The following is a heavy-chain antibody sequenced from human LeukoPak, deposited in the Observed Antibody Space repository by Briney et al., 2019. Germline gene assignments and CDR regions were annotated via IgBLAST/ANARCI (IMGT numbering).Heavy chain of an antibody. V-gene: IGHV4-61*02. CDR3: ARGRPYGDYFDY. CDR2: LNPSGTT. CDR1: GGSISSANYY. J-gene: IGHJ4*02. D-gene: IGHD4-17*01. Sequence: PSETLSLTCTVSGGSISSANYYWTWIRQPAGKGLEWIGRLNPSGTTNYNSSLESRITISLDTSENQFSLKLSSVTAADTALYYCARGRPYGDYFDYWSPGTLGTVSS.